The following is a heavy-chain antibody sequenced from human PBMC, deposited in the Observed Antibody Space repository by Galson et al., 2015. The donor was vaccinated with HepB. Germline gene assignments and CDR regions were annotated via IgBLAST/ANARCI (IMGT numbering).Heavy chain of an antibody. J-gene: IGHJ4*02. D-gene: IGHD6-19*01. Sequence: SLRLSCAASGFTFTSYAMSWVRQAPGKGLEWVSSISSTGITTYYADSVKGRFTISRDNSEDTLYLHMNSLRVEDTAAYYCAKIGRGGIGVSGTPDYWGQGTLVTVSS. CDR2: ISSTGITT. CDR1: GFTFTSYA. CDR3: AKIGRGGIGVSGTPDY. V-gene: IGHV3-23*01.